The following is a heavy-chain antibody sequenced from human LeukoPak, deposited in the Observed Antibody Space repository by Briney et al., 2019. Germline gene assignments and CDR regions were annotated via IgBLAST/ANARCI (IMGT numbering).Heavy chain of an antibody. Sequence: GGSLRLSCAASGFTFSSYGMHWVRQAPGKGLEWVAVIWYDGSNKYYADSVKGRFTISRDNSKNTLYLQMNSLRAEDTAVYYCARDEGIVGASIISWGQGTLVTVSS. V-gene: IGHV3-33*01. D-gene: IGHD1-26*01. CDR1: GFTFSSYG. J-gene: IGHJ4*02. CDR2: IWYDGSNK. CDR3: ARDEGIVGASIIS.